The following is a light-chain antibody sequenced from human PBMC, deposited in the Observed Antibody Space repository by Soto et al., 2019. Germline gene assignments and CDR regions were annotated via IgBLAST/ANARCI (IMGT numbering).Light chain of an antibody. V-gene: IGKV1-5*01. Sequence: DIQMTQSPSTLSASVGDRVTITCRASRSINSWVAWFQQKPGKAPKVLIYDASTLESGVPSRFSGSGSGTDFTLTIDSLQPDDVATYYCQRYNAFSQTFGQGTKVEI. CDR2: DAS. J-gene: IGKJ1*01. CDR1: RSINSW. CDR3: QRYNAFSQT.